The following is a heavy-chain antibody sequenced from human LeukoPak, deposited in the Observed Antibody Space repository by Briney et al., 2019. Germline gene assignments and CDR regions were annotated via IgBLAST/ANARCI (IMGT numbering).Heavy chain of an antibody. CDR1: GFTVSSNY. D-gene: IGHD1-26*01. CDR2: IYSGGST. CDR3: AKDAQWELLLFHY. V-gene: IGHV3-53*01. J-gene: IGHJ4*02. Sequence: GGSLRLSCAASGFTVSSNYMSWVRQAPGKGLEWVSVIYSGGSTYYADSVKGRFTISRDNSKNTLYLQMNSLRAEDTAVYYCAKDAQWELLLFHYWGQGTLVTVSS.